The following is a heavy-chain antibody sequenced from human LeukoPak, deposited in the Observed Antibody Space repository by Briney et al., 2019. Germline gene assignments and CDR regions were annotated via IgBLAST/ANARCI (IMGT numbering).Heavy chain of an antibody. D-gene: IGHD1-26*01. J-gene: IGHJ3*02. V-gene: IGHV3-48*01. CDR1: GFTFSSYS. CDR2: ISSSSSTI. CDR3: ARTGGATPYRAFDI. Sequence: GGSLRLSCAASGFTFSSYSMSWVRQAPGKGLKWVSYISSSSSTIYYADSEKGRFTISRDNAKNSLYLQMNSLRAEDTAVYYCARTGGATPYRAFDIWGQGTMVTVSS.